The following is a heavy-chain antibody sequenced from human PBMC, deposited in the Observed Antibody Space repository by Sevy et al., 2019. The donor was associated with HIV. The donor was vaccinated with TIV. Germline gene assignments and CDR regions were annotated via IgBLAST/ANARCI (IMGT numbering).Heavy chain of an antibody. CDR3: ARAMIVVVPQENDAFDI. Sequence: GESLKISCKGSGYNFTSYWIGWVRQMPGKGLEWMGIIYPGDSDTRYSPSFQGQVTISADKSISTAYLQWSSLKASDTAMYYCARAMIVVVPQENDAFDIWGQGTMVTVSS. D-gene: IGHD3-22*01. CDR1: GYNFTSYW. V-gene: IGHV5-51*01. CDR2: IYPGDSDT. J-gene: IGHJ3*02.